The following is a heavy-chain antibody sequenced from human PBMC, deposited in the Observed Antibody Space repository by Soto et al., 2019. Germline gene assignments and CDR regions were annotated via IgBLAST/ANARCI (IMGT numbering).Heavy chain of an antibody. J-gene: IGHJ4*02. V-gene: IGHV1-2*02. CDR1: GYTFTGYY. D-gene: IGHD6-13*01. CDR2: INPNSGST. Sequence: ASVKVSCKASGYTFTGYYMHWVRQAPGQGLEWMGRINPNSGSTNYAQKLQGRVTMTRDTSMSTDYMDLSSLRSDDTAVYYCARDLAAADYWGQGTPVTVSS. CDR3: ARDLAAADY.